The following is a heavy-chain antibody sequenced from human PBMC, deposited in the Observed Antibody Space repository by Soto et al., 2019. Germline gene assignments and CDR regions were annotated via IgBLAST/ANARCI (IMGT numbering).Heavy chain of an antibody. Sequence: GGSLRLSCAASGFTFSSYGMHWVRQAPGKGLEWVAVISYDGSNKYYADSVKGRFTISRDNSKNTLYLQMNSLRAEDTAVYYCAKEGYYDSSGYYIAQPYWGQGTLVTVSS. D-gene: IGHD3-22*01. CDR2: ISYDGSNK. CDR3: AKEGYYDSSGYYIAQPY. V-gene: IGHV3-30*18. J-gene: IGHJ4*02. CDR1: GFTFSSYG.